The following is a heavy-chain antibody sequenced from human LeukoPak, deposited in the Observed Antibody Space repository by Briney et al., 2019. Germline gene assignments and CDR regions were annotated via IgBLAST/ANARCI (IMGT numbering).Heavy chain of an antibody. D-gene: IGHD3-22*01. Sequence: SETLSLTCNVSGVSISSYYWSWIRQPPGKGLEWIGYIFHRGSTNYNPSLKSRVTISVDTSKNHFSLKLSSVTAADTAVYYCARDAYYYDSSGSRPFDYWGQGTLVTVSS. CDR3: ARDAYYYDSSGSRPFDY. V-gene: IGHV4-59*01. J-gene: IGHJ4*02. CDR2: IFHRGST. CDR1: GVSISSYY.